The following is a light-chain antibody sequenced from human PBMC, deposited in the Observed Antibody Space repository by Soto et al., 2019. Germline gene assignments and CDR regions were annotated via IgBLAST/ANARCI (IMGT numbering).Light chain of an antibody. CDR2: GAS. Sequence: EIVLTQSPGTLSLSPGGRATLSCRASQTVSSSYLAWYQQKPGQAPRLLIYGASNRATGIPDRFGGSGSGADFTLTISRLEPEDFAVYYCQQYGSLPRTFGQGTKVEF. V-gene: IGKV3-20*01. J-gene: IGKJ1*01. CDR3: QQYGSLPRT. CDR1: QTVSSSY.